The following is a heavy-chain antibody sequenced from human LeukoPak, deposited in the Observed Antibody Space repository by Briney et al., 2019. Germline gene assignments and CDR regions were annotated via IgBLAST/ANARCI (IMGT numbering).Heavy chain of an antibody. J-gene: IGHJ4*02. V-gene: IGHV1-2*02. CDR2: INPNSGGT. Sequence: ASVKVSFKASGYTFTGYYMHWVRQAPGQGIEWMGWINPNSGGTNYAQKFQGRVTMTRDTSISTAYMELSRLRSDDTAVYYCARGYYYDSSGYYYYYWGQGTLVTVSS. D-gene: IGHD3-22*01. CDR1: GYTFTGYY. CDR3: ARGYYYDSSGYYYYY.